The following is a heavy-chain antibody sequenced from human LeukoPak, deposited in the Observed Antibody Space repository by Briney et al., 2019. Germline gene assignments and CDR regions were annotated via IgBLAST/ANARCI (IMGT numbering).Heavy chain of an antibody. D-gene: IGHD3-10*01. J-gene: IGHJ4*02. Sequence: SETLSLTCTVSGGSISSYYWSWIRQPPGKGLEWIGYIYYSGSINYNPSLKSRVIISVDKSKNQFSLKVISVTAADTAVYYCARRTQTTYYSGSGIAYWGQGTLVTVSS. CDR2: IYYSGSI. CDR1: GGSISSYY. CDR3: ARRTQTTYYSGSGIAY. V-gene: IGHV4-59*12.